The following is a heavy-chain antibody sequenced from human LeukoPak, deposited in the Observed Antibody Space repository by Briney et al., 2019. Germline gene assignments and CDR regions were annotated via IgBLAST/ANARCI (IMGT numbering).Heavy chain of an antibody. CDR3: AREQGYSYGSAHNWFDP. Sequence: GASVKVSCKASGYTFTGYYMHWVRQAPGQGLEWMGWINPNSGGTNYAQKFQGRVTMTRDTSISTAYMELSRPRSDDTAVYYCAREQGYSYGSAHNWFDPWGQGTLVTVSS. D-gene: IGHD5-18*01. J-gene: IGHJ5*02. V-gene: IGHV1-2*02. CDR2: INPNSGGT. CDR1: GYTFTGYY.